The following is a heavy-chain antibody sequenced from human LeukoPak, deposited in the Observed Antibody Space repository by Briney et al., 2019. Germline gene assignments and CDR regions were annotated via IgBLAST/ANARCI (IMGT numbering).Heavy chain of an antibody. J-gene: IGHJ3*02. Sequence: GGSLRLSCAASGFTFDDYGMSWVRQAPGKGLEWVSGINWNGGSTGYADSVKGRFTISRDNAKNSLYLQMNSLRAEDTALYYCARVVGSGWDHDAFDIWGLGTMVTVSS. CDR2: INWNGGST. CDR1: GFTFDDYG. CDR3: ARVVGSGWDHDAFDI. D-gene: IGHD6-19*01. V-gene: IGHV3-20*04.